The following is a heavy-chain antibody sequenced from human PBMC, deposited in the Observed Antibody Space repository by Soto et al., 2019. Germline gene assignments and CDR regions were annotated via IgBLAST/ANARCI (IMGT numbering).Heavy chain of an antibody. Sequence: GGSLRLSCAGSGFNFSDYYMVWVRQAPGKGLEWVSSISRSGANIHYADSVKGRFTISRDNARNSLYLQMNSLRAEDTAGYYCTKALYCSSTSCYSGGDTFHIWGQGTMVTVSS. J-gene: IGHJ3*02. CDR2: ISRSGANI. V-gene: IGHV3-21*04. CDR1: GFNFSDYY. CDR3: TKALYCSSTSCYSGGDTFHI. D-gene: IGHD2-2*01.